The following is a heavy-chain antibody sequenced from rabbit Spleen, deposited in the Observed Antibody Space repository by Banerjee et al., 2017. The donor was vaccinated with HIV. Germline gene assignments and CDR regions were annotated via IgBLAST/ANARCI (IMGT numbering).Heavy chain of an antibody. Sequence: QEQLVESGGGLVKPEGSLTLTCTASGFSFSSYWMSWVRQAPGKGLEWIGYTDTGSGSTCYASWVNGRFTISKASSTTVTLQITSLTAADTATYFCAGNSDRYRTNLWGPGTLVHRL. CDR2: TDTGSGST. CDR1: GFSFSSYW. J-gene: IGHJ4*01. CDR3: AGNSDRYRTNL. V-gene: IGHV1S45*01. D-gene: IGHD6-1*01.